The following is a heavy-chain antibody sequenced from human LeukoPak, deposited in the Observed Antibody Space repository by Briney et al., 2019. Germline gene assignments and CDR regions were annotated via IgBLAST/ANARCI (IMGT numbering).Heavy chain of an antibody. CDR2: IKQDGSEK. J-gene: IGHJ3*02. CDR1: GFTFSSYW. CDR3: AREGGLGYCSGGSCVGDAFDI. D-gene: IGHD2-15*01. V-gene: IGHV3-7*01. Sequence: GGSLRLSCAASGFTFSSYWMSWVRQAPGKGLEWVANIKQDGSEKYYVDSVKGRFTISRDNAKNTLYLQMNSLRAEDTAVYYCAREGGLGYCSGGSCVGDAFDIWGQGTMVTVSS.